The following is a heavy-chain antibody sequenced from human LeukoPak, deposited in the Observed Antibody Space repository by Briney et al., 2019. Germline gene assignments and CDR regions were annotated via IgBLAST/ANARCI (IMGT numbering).Heavy chain of an antibody. CDR2: INHSGST. D-gene: IGHD5-18*01. V-gene: IGHV4-30-2*01. Sequence: PSQTLSLTCAVSGGSISSGGYYWSWIRQPPGKGLEWIGEINHSGSTNYNPSLKSRVTISVDTSKNQFSLKLSSVTAADTAVYYCARGLQLWATERYYYYYYGMDVWGQGTTVTVSS. CDR1: GGSISSGGYY. J-gene: IGHJ6*02. CDR3: ARGLQLWATERYYYYYYGMDV.